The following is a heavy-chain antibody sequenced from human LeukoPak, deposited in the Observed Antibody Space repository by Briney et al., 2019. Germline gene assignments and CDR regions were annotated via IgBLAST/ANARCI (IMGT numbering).Heavy chain of an antibody. CDR1: GYTFTGYY. J-gene: IGHJ5*02. V-gene: IGHV1-2*02. D-gene: IGHD6-13*01. CDR2: INPNSGGT. Sequence: ASVKVSCKASGYTFTGYYVHWVRQAPGQGLEWMGWINPNSGGTNYAQKFQGRVTMTRDTSISTAYMELSSLRSEDTAVYYCARVLTYSSSRNNWFDPWGQGTLVTVSS. CDR3: ARVLTYSSSRNNWFDP.